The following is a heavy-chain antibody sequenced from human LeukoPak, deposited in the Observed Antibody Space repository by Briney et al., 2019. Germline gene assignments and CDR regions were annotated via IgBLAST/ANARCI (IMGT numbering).Heavy chain of an antibody. CDR1: GFTFNSYS. Sequence: PGGSLRLSCAASGFTFNSYSMSWVRQAPGKGLEWVSAISGSGGSTYYADSVRGQFSISRGNSKDTLYLQMSSLRAEDTAVYYCVKGVSGAYSKYFQYWGQGTLVTVSS. CDR2: ISGSGGST. J-gene: IGHJ1*01. CDR3: VKGVSGAYSKYFQY. D-gene: IGHD2-15*01. V-gene: IGHV3-23*01.